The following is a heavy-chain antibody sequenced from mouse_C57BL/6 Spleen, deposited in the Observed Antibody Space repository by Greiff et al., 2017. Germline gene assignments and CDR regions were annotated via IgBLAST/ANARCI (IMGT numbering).Heavy chain of an antibody. D-gene: IGHD1-1*01. V-gene: IGHV14-1*01. Sequence: VQLQQSGAELVRPGASVKLSCTASGFNIKDYYMHWVKQRPEQGLEWIGRIDPEDGDTEYAPKFQGKATMTADTSSTTAYLQLSSLTSEDTAVYYCTTPITTVVAGDYFDYWGQGTTLTVSS. J-gene: IGHJ2*01. CDR3: TTPITTVVAGDYFDY. CDR1: GFNIKDYY. CDR2: IDPEDGDT.